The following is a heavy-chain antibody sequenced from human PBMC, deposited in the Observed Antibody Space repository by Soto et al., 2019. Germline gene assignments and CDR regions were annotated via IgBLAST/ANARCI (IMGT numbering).Heavy chain of an antibody. D-gene: IGHD3-10*01. CDR3: ARDSGMIRGSYGVDV. Sequence: GGSLRLSCAASGFTVTSNYMTWVRQAPGKGLEWVSVIYRSGATYYPDSVRGRFTASRDYSHNTLYLQMDSLRVEDTAVYYCARDSGMIRGSYGVDVWGPGTTVTVS. V-gene: IGHV3-53*01. J-gene: IGHJ6*02. CDR2: IYRSGAT. CDR1: GFTVTSNY.